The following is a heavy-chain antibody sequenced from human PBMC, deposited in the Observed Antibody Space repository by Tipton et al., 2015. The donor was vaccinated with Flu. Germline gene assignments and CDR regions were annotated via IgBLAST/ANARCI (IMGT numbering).Heavy chain of an antibody. V-gene: IGHV4-31*03. J-gene: IGHJ6*02. Sequence: GLVKPSQTLSLTCTVSGGSISSAGDFWTWIRQHPGKGLEWIGNIYYSGNSYYNPSLKSRVALSVDSSKNEFSLTLRSVTAADTADYYCARGRMGEGPVTMAQDPYSYFGFDVWGLGTSVTVSS. CDR3: ARGRMGEGPVTMAQDPYSYFGFDV. CDR2: IYYSGNS. D-gene: IGHD3-16*01. CDR1: GGSISSAGDF.